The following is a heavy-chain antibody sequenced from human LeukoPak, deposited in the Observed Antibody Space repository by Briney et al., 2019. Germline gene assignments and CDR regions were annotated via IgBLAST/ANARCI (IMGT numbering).Heavy chain of an antibody. J-gene: IGHJ5*02. V-gene: IGHV3-23*01. D-gene: IGHD5-18*01. CDR2: ISGSGGST. CDR3: AKDSGQYTAMAFA. CDR1: GFTFSSYA. Sequence: GASLRLSCAASGFTFSSYAVSWVRQAPGKGLEWVSAISGSGGSTYYADSVKGRFTISRDNSKNTLYLQMNSLRAEDTAVYYCAKDSGQYTAMAFAWGQGTLVTVSS.